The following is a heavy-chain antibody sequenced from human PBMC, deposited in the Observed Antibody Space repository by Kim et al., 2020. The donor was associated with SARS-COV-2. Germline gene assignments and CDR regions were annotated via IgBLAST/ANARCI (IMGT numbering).Heavy chain of an antibody. CDR3: AIFGVVKNYYYGMDV. D-gene: IGHD3-3*01. J-gene: IGHJ6*02. Sequence: SVKVSCKASGCTFSGYAISWVRQAPGQGLEWMGGIIPIFGTANYAQKFQGRVTITADESTSTAYMELSSLRSEDTAVYYCAIFGVVKNYYYGMDVWGQGTTVTVSS. CDR1: GCTFSGYA. CDR2: IIPIFGTA. V-gene: IGHV1-69*13.